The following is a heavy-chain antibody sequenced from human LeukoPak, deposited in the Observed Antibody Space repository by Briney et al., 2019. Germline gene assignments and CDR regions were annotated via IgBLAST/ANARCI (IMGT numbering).Heavy chain of an antibody. CDR1: GYTFTRYD. CDR3: ARSRSGGENWFDP. V-gene: IGHV1-8*01. Sequence: ASVKVSCKASGYTFTRYDINWVRQATGQGLEWMGWMNPNSGNTGYAQKFQGRVTMTRNTSISTAYMELSRLGSDDTAVYYCARSRSGGENWFDPWGQGTLVTVSS. CDR2: MNPNSGNT. D-gene: IGHD2-15*01. J-gene: IGHJ5*02.